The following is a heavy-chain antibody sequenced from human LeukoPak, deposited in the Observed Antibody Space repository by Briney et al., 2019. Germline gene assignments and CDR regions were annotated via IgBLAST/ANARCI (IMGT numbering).Heavy chain of an antibody. CDR3: AKDGWYYYDSSGYYNY. J-gene: IGHJ4*02. CDR1: GFTFSNNW. Sequence: GGSLRLSCAASGFTFSNNWMHWVRQAPGKGLVWVSRINSDGRTTTYADSVKGRFTISRDNSKNTLYLQMNSLRAEDTAVYYCAKDGWYYYDSSGYYNYWGQGTLVTVSS. V-gene: IGHV3-74*01. CDR2: INSDGRTT. D-gene: IGHD3-22*01.